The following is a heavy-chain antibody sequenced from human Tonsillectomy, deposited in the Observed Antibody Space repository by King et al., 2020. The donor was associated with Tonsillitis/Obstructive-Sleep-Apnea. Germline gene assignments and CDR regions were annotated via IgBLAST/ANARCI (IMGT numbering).Heavy chain of an antibody. J-gene: IGHJ5*02. D-gene: IGHD1-26*01. CDR3: AKERWELSAVVHPYNWFDP. Sequence: VQLVESGGGVVQPGGSLRLSCAASGFTFDDYAMHWVRQAPGKGLEWVSLISGDGGSTYYADSVKGRFTISRDNSKNSLYLQMNSLRTEDTALYYCAKERWELSAVVHPYNWFDPWGQGTLVTVSS. V-gene: IGHV3-43*02. CDR1: GFTFDDYA. CDR2: ISGDGGST.